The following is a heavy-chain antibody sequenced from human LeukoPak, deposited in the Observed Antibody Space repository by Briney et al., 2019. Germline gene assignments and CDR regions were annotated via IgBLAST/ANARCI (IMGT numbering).Heavy chain of an antibody. V-gene: IGHV3-23*01. Sequence: GGSLRLSCAASGFTFSSYAMSWVRQAPGKGVEWGSAISGSGGSTYYADSVKGGFTISRDNSKNTLYLQMNSLRAEDTAVYYCAKAFYYDILTGCFDSGGQGTLVTVSP. D-gene: IGHD3-9*01. CDR2: ISGSGGST. CDR3: AKAFYYDILTGCFDS. CDR1: GFTFSSYA. J-gene: IGHJ4*02.